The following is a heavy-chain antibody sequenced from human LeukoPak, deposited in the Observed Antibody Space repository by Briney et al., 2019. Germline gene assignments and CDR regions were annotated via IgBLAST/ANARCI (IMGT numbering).Heavy chain of an antibody. V-gene: IGHV4-61*02. CDR3: ARAPKGYYFDY. J-gene: IGHJ4*02. CDR1: GGSISSGSYY. Sequence: PSQTLSLTCTVSGGSISSGSYYWSWIRQPAGKGLEWIGRIYTSGSTNYNPSLKSRVTISVDTSKNQFSLKLSSVTAADTAVYYCARAPKGYYFDYWGQGTLVTVSS. CDR2: IYTSGST.